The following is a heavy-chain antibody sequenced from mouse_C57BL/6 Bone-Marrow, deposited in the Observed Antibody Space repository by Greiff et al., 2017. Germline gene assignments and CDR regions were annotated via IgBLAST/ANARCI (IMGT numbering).Heavy chain of an antibody. CDR3: GSSYYYFDY. Sequence: EVQLQQSGAELVRPGASVKLSCTASGFNIKDDYMHWVKQRPEQGLEWIGWIDPENGDTEYASKFQGKATITADTSSNTAYLQLSSLTSEDTAVYYCGSSYYYFDYWGQGTTLTVSS. CDR2: IDPENGDT. J-gene: IGHJ2*01. D-gene: IGHD1-1*01. CDR1: GFNIKDDY. V-gene: IGHV14-4*01.